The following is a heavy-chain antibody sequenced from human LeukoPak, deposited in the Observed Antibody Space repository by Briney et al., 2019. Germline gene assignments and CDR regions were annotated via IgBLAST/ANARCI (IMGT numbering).Heavy chain of an antibody. Sequence: GESLKISCKGSGYSFNNYWIGWVRQMPGKGLEWMGNIYPADSDTRYSPSFQGQVTISVDKSISTAHLQWSSLKASDTAMYYCARRRGDGYNSPFDYWGQGTLVTVSS. CDR1: GYSFNNYW. V-gene: IGHV5-51*01. CDR2: IYPADSDT. J-gene: IGHJ4*02. CDR3: ARRRGDGYNSPFDY. D-gene: IGHD5-24*01.